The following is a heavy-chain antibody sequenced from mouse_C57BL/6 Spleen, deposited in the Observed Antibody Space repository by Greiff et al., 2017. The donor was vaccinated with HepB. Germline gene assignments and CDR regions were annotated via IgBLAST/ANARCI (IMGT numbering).Heavy chain of an antibody. CDR3: ARCGYPYAMDY. D-gene: IGHD2-2*01. J-gene: IGHJ4*01. CDR2: ISYDGSN. V-gene: IGHV3-6*01. CDR1: GYSITSGYY. Sequence: EVQLKESGPGLVIPSQSLSLTCSVTGYSITSGYYWNWIRQFPGNKLEWMGYISYDGSNNYNPSLKNRISITRDTSKNQFFLKLNSVTTEDTATYYCARCGYPYAMDYWGQGTSVTVSS.